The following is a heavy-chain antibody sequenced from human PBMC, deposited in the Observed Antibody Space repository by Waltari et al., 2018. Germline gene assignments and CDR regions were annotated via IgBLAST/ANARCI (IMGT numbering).Heavy chain of an antibody. Sequence: QVQLQQLAAALLKPSETLPLTCAVYGGPFRDYHLSWIRPSPGKRPGWLGEPDHGGITIYNPSLKSRVSMLIATSKNQFSLSLTCVTAAYTAVYFCARSAVGATRPLQYCYMDVWGEGTTVPVSS. V-gene: IGHV4-34*02. CDR2: PDHGGIT. CDR3: ARSAVGATRPLQYCYMDV. CDR1: GGPFRDYH. D-gene: IGHD1-26*01. J-gene: IGHJ6*03.